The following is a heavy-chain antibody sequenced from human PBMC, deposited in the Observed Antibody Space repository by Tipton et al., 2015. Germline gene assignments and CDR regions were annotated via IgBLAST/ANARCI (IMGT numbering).Heavy chain of an antibody. CDR2: IYYSGTV. J-gene: IGHJ6*02. CDR3: ARTPLKDSGSYFYYGIDV. V-gene: IGHV4-59*01. CDR1: GGSISGYY. D-gene: IGHD3-10*01. Sequence: TLSLTCTVSGGSISGYYWSWIRQPPGKGLEWIGYIYYSGTVNYNPSLTSRVTISVDTSKNQFSLKLSSVTAADTAVYFCARTPLKDSGSYFYYGIDVWGQWTTVTVSS.